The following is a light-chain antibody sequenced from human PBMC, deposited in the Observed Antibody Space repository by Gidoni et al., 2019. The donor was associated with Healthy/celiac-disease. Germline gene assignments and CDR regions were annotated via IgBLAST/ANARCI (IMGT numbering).Light chain of an antibody. CDR1: QSVRSY. CDR3: RQRSNWPPLT. J-gene: IGKJ4*01. V-gene: IGKV3-11*01. Sequence: EIVLTQSPATLSLSPGERATLSCRASQSVRSYLAWYQQKPGQAPRLLIYDASNRATGIPARFSGSGSWTDFTLTISSLEPEDFAVYYCRQRSNWPPLTFXGXTKVEIK. CDR2: DAS.